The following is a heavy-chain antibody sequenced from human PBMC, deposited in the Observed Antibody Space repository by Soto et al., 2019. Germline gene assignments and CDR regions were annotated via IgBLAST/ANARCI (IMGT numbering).Heavy chain of an antibody. J-gene: IGHJ4*02. CDR3: AREVVRGVITPDYFDY. Sequence: QVQLQESGTGLVKPSQTLSLTCTVSGGSISSGGYYWRWIRQHPGKGLEWIGYIYYSGSTFYNPSLKTRVTVAVDTSKNQFSLKLSSVTAADTAVYYCAREVVRGVITPDYFDYWGQGTLVTFSS. V-gene: IGHV4-31*03. CDR2: IYYSGST. D-gene: IGHD3-10*01. CDR1: GGSISSGGYY.